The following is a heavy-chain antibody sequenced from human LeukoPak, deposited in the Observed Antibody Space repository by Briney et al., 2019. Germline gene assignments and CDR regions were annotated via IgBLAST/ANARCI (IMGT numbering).Heavy chain of an antibody. Sequence: GGSLGLSCAASGFTFSSYGMHWVRQAPGKGLEWVAVISYDGSNKYYADSVKGRFTISRDNSKNTLYLQMNSLRAEDTAAYYCAKSNWFDPWGQGTLVTVSS. CDR2: ISYDGSNK. J-gene: IGHJ5*02. V-gene: IGHV3-30*18. CDR3: AKSNWFDP. CDR1: GFTFSSYG.